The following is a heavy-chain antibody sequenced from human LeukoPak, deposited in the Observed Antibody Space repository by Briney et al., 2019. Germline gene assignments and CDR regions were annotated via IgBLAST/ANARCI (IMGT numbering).Heavy chain of an antibody. V-gene: IGHV1-46*01. D-gene: IGHD3-22*01. CDR2: INPTGGST. Sequence: ASVKVSCKASGYTFTSHYMHWVRQAPGQGLEWMGIINPTGGSTTYAQKFQGRVTMTRDTSTSTVYMELSGLRSEDTAVYYCARGMIVVLTIQAFDIWGQGTKVTVSS. J-gene: IGHJ3*02. CDR3: ARGMIVVLTIQAFDI. CDR1: GYTFTSHY.